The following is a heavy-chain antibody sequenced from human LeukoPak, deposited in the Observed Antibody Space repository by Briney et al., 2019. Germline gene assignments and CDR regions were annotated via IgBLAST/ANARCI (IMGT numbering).Heavy chain of an antibody. J-gene: IGHJ4*02. Sequence: GGSLRLSCAASGFTFSSYSMNWVRQAPGKGLEWVSSISSSSSYIYYADSVKGRLTISRDNAKNSLYLQMNSLRAEDTAVYYCAGGYDKMYYYDSSGYSLFDYWGQGTLVTVSS. D-gene: IGHD3-22*01. CDR1: GFTFSSYS. V-gene: IGHV3-21*01. CDR2: ISSSSSYI. CDR3: AGGYDKMYYYDSSGYSLFDY.